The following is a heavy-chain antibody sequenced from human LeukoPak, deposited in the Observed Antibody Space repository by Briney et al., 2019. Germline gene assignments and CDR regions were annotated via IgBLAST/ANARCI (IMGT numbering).Heavy chain of an antibody. V-gene: IGHV3-23*01. Sequence: GGTLRLSCTASGFTFSSYGRNWVRQAPGKGLEWVSGITGRGEHMFYAGSVKGRFTISRDNSKNTLYLQLNSLRAEDTAVYYCAKDRRLAAFDYGGQGTLVTVSS. J-gene: IGHJ4*02. CDR2: ITGRGEHM. CDR1: GFTFSSYG. D-gene: IGHD6-25*01. CDR3: AKDRRLAAFDY.